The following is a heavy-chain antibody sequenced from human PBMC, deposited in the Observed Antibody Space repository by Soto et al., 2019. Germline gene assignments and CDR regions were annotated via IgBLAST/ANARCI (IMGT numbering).Heavy chain of an antibody. D-gene: IGHD4-17*01. V-gene: IGHV4-59*01. CDR2: IYYSGST. J-gene: IGHJ5*02. Sequence: PSETLSLTCTVSGGSISTYYWSWIRQPPGKGLEWIGYIYYSGSTNYNPSLKSRVTIPVDTSKNQFSLKLSSVTAADTAVYYCARVIYGDCYNFDPWGQGTLVTVSS. CDR1: GGSISTYY. CDR3: ARVIYGDCYNFDP.